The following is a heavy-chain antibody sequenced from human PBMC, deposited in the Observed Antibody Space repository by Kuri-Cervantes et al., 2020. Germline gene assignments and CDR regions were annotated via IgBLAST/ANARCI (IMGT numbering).Heavy chain of an antibody. V-gene: IGHV3-30-3*01. Sequence: GESLKISCAASGFTFSRYAIHWIRQAPGKGLEWVADISSDGSNRYYADSVKGRFTISRDNSKKTVYLQMNSLRAEDTAVYYCAGDSRDLVVVVAATPVAFDIWGQGTMVTVSS. CDR3: AGDSRDLVVVVAATPVAFDI. D-gene: IGHD2-15*01. CDR2: ISSDGSNR. J-gene: IGHJ3*02. CDR1: GFTFSRYA.